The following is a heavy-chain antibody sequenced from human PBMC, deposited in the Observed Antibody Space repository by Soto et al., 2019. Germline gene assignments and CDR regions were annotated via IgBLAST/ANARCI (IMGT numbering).Heavy chain of an antibody. CDR2: IYYRGNT. CDR3: ARDGREASGIDV. J-gene: IGHJ6*02. Sequence: QVQLEESGPGLGKPPETLSLTCTVSGGSISSHYWSWVRQAPGKGLEWIGCIYYRGNTFYSPSLKSRGTISVDTSNNQFSLKLDSVTPADTAVYYCARDGREASGIDVWGQGTAVTVSS. V-gene: IGHV4-59*11. D-gene: IGHD1-26*01. CDR1: GGSISSHY.